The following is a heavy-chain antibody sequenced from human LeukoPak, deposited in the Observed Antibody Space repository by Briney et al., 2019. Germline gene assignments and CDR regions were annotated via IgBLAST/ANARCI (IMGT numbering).Heavy chain of an antibody. V-gene: IGHV3-66*01. Sequence: GGSLRLSCAASGFTFSNYAMSWVRQAPGKGLEWVSVIYSGGSTYYADSVKGRFTISRDNSKNTLYLQMNSLRAEDTAVYYCARDTGGRAAYFDYWGQGTLVTVSS. D-gene: IGHD1-14*01. CDR2: IYSGGST. CDR3: ARDTGGRAAYFDY. CDR1: GFTFSNYA. J-gene: IGHJ4*02.